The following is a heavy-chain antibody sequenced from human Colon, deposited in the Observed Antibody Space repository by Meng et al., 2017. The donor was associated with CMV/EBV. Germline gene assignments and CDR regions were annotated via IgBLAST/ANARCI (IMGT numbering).Heavy chain of an antibody. CDR1: GFTFSSYS. Sequence: GGSLRLSCAASGFTFSSYSMNWVRQAPGKGLEWVANINQGGGEKYYVDSVKGRFTISRDNAKNSVYLQMNNLRAEDTAVYYCATGKAVAGKSYYYYGMGVWGQGTTVTVSS. CDR3: ATGKAVAGKSYYYYGMGV. D-gene: IGHD6-19*01. CDR2: INQGGGEK. V-gene: IGHV3-7*01. J-gene: IGHJ6*02.